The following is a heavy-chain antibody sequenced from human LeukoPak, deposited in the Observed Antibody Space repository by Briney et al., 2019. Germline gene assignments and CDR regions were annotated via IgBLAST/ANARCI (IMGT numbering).Heavy chain of an antibody. CDR3: ARGKRGYSSGWYPDY. J-gene: IGHJ4*02. Sequence: GGSLRLSCAASGFTVSSNYMSWVRQAPGKGLEWVSVIYSGGSTYYADSVKGRFTISRDNSKNTLYLQMNSLRAEDTAVYYCARGKRGYSSGWYPDYWGQGTLVTVSS. V-gene: IGHV3-66*01. D-gene: IGHD6-19*01. CDR2: IYSGGST. CDR1: GFTVSSNY.